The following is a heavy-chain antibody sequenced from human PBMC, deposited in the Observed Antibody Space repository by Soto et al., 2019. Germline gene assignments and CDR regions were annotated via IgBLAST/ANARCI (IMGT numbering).Heavy chain of an antibody. J-gene: IGHJ4*02. D-gene: IGHD2-21*01. V-gene: IGHV3-74*01. CDR3: ARELPISWSFDY. Sequence: GGTLTLSCEASGVTFSSYCRHWVRQSPGKGLEWLVRTNTDGKSATFADSVKGRFTLSRDNPRNRLYLEMHSLRAEDTAVYYCARELPISWSFDYWGQGTPVTVSS. CDR1: GVTFSSYC. CDR2: TNTDGKSA.